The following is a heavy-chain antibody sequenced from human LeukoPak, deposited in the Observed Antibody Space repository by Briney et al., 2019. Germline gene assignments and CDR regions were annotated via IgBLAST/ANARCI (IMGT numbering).Heavy chain of an antibody. D-gene: IGHD4-17*01. CDR2: IMPLFGTA. Sequence: AASVKVSCKTSGGTFNNSAISWVRQAPGQGLEWLGGIMPLFGTAGYAQKFQGRVTITKDESTRTVYLDLTSLTSDDTAVYYCARDVHGDYGSGWFDPWGQGSLVSVSS. CDR1: GGTFNNSA. CDR3: ARDVHGDYGSGWFDP. J-gene: IGHJ5*02. V-gene: IGHV1-69*05.